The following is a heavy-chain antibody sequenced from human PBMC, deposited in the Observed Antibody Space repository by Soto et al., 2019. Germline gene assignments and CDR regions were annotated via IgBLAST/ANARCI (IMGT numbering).Heavy chain of an antibody. J-gene: IGHJ3*02. Sequence: QVRLVRSGAEVKKPGASVKVSCKASGYTFTNYGISWMRQAPGQGLEWMGWISTYNGNTKYAQKFQGRVNMTTDTGTSTAYLDLRSLRSDDTAVYYCARIWYCGGDCYSDGFDIWGQGTMVTVSS. V-gene: IGHV1-18*04. D-gene: IGHD2-21*02. CDR3: ARIWYCGGDCYSDGFDI. CDR2: ISTYNGNT. CDR1: GYTFTNYG.